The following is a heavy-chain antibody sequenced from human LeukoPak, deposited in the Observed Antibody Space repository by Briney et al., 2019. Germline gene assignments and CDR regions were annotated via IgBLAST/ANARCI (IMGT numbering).Heavy chain of an antibody. CDR2: ISGSGGST. CDR3: AKEDKYYDILTGYYSSYYFDY. J-gene: IGHJ4*02. V-gene: IGHV3-23*01. D-gene: IGHD3-9*01. CDR1: GFTFSSYA. Sequence: GGSLRLSCAASGFTFSSYAMSWVRQAPGKGLEWVSTISGSGGSTYYADSVKGRFTISRDNSKNTLYLQMNSLRAEDTAVYYCAKEDKYYDILTGYYSSYYFDYWGQGTLVTVSS.